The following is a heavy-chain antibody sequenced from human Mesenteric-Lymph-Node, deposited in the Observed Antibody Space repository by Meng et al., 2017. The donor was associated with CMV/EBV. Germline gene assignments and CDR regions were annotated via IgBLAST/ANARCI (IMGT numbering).Heavy chain of an antibody. Sequence: SGYAFHTFGVSWVRQAPGQGLEWMAWISPYNGNRNYVQRFQDRLTMTTDTSTGTAFMELRSLRSDDTAVYYCARDKLPIAAAGTTFDLWGQGTLVTVSS. J-gene: IGHJ5*02. CDR1: GYAFHTFG. CDR2: ISPYNGNR. V-gene: IGHV1-18*01. D-gene: IGHD6-13*01. CDR3: ARDKLPIAAAGTTFDL.